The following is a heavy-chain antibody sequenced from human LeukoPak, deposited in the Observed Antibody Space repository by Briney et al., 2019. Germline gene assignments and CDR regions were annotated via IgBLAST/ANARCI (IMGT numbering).Heavy chain of an antibody. CDR3: ARVHDSSGYTFDY. J-gene: IGHJ4*02. CDR1: GGTFSSYA. V-gene: IGHV1-69*04. D-gene: IGHD3-22*01. Sequence: SVKVSCKASGGTFSSYAISWVRQAPGQGLEWMGRIIPILGIANYAQKFQGRVTITADKSTSTAYMELSSLRSEDTAVYYCARVHDSSGYTFDYWGQGTLVTVSS. CDR2: IIPILGIA.